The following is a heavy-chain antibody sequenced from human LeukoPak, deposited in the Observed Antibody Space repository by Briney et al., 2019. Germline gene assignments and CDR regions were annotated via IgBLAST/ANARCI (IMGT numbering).Heavy chain of an antibody. CDR1: GFTFSSYA. CDR3: AKDTVAVAALFDP. Sequence: QSGGSLRLSCAASGFTFSSYAMSWGCQAPGKGLEWLSSISGSGSSTYYAASVKGRFTISRDNSKNTLYLQMNSLRAEDTAVYYCAKDTVAVAALFDPWGQGTLVTVSS. V-gene: IGHV3-23*01. CDR2: ISGSGSST. D-gene: IGHD6-19*01. J-gene: IGHJ5*02.